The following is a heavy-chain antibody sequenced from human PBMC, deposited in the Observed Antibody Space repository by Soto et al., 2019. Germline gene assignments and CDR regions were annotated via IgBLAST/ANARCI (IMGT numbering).Heavy chain of an antibody. Sequence: SETLSLTCTVSGGSISSGGYYWSWIRQHPGKGLEWIGYIYYSGSTYYNPSLKSRVTISVDTSKNQFSLKLSSVTAADTAVYYCATYSSSWYFDYWGQGTLVTVSS. CDR1: GGSISSGGYY. J-gene: IGHJ4*02. CDR3: ATYSSSWYFDY. CDR2: IYYSGST. D-gene: IGHD6-13*01. V-gene: IGHV4-31*03.